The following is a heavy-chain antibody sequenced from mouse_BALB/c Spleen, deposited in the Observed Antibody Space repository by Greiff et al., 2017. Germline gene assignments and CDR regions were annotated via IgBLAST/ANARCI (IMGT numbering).Heavy chain of an antibody. CDR1: GYTFTSYW. J-gene: IGHJ3*01. V-gene: IGHV1-87*01. CDR3: ARRYDYEFPAWFAY. D-gene: IGHD2-4*01. Sequence: QVQLQQSGAELARPGASVKLSCTASGYTFTSYWMQWVKQRPGQGLEWIGAIYPGDGDTRYTQKFKGKATLTADKSSSTAYMQLSSLASEDSAVYYCARRYDYEFPAWFAYWGQGTLVTVSA. CDR2: IYPGDGDT.